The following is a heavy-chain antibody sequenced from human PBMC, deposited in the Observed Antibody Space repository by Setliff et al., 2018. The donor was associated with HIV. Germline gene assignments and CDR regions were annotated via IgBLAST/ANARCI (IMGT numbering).Heavy chain of an antibody. J-gene: IGHJ4*02. V-gene: IGHV1-3*03. D-gene: IGHD3-10*01. CDR1: GYTFISYA. CDR2: INTGNGDT. Sequence: ASVKVSCKASGYTFISYAMHWVRQAPGQRLEWVGWINTGNGDTKYSQDFQGRVTISRDTSASTAHMELSSLRSEDMAVYYCARSQINLVRGVVHYFDYWGQGTLVTVSS. CDR3: ARSQINLVRGVVHYFDY.